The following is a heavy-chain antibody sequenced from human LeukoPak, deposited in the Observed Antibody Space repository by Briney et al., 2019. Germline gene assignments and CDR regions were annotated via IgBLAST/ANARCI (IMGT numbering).Heavy chain of an antibody. D-gene: IGHD6-19*01. V-gene: IGHV4-39*01. CDR1: GGSISSSSYY. CDR2: IYYSGST. Sequence: KASETLSLTCTVSGGSISSSSYYWGWIRQPPGKGLEWIGSIYYSGSTYYNPSLKSRVTISVDTSKNQFSLKLSSVTAADTAVYYCARQTRYSSGWYSFFDYWGQGTLVTVSS. CDR3: ARQTRYSSGWYSFFDY. J-gene: IGHJ4*02.